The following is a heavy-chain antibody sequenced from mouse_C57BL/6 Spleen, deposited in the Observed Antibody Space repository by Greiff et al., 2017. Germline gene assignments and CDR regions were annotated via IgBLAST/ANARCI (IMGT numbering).Heavy chain of an antibody. J-gene: IGHJ4*01. Sequence: QVQLQQSGPGLVQPSQSLSITCTVSGFSLTSYGVHWVRQSPGKGLEWLGVIWSGGSTDYNAAFISRLGISKDNSKCQVFFKMNSLQAYDTAIYYCGMVTNYYAMDYWGQGTSVTVSS. CDR1: GFSLTSYG. CDR3: GMVTNYYAMDY. D-gene: IGHD2-2*01. CDR2: IWSGGST. V-gene: IGHV2-2*01.